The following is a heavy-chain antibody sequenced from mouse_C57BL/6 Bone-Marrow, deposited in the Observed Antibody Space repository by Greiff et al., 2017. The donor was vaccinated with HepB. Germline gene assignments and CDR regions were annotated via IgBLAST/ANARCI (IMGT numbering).Heavy chain of an antibody. V-gene: IGHV1-64*01. CDR2: IHPNSGST. D-gene: IGHD1-1*01. CDR1: GYTFTSYW. Sequence: QVQLQQPGAELVKPGASVKLSCKASGYTFTSYWMHWVKQRPGQGLEWIGMIHPNSGSTNYNEKFKSKATLTVDKSSSTAYMQLSSLTSEDSAVYHCARCSSYWYFDVWGTGTTVTVSS. CDR3: ARCSSYWYFDV. J-gene: IGHJ1*03.